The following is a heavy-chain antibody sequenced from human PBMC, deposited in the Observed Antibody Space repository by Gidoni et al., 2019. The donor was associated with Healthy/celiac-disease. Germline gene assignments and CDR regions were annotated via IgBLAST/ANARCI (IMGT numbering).Heavy chain of an antibody. Sequence: EVQLVESGVGLVQPAGSLRLSCAASRCTFSSYSMNWVRQAPGQGLEWVSYISSSSSTIYYADSVKGRVTISRDNAKNSLYLQMNSLRAEDTAVYYCARSHIVVPTHDAFDIWGQGTMVTVSS. CDR1: RCTFSSYS. V-gene: IGHV3-48*01. D-gene: IGHD2-21*01. CDR3: ARSHIVVPTHDAFDI. J-gene: IGHJ3*02. CDR2: ISSSSSTI.